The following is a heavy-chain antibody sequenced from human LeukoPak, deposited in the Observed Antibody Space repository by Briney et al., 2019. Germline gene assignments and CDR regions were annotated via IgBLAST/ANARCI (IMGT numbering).Heavy chain of an antibody. CDR1: GFTFSSYW. J-gene: IGHJ4*02. V-gene: IGHV3-74*01. D-gene: IGHD1-26*01. CDR3: ARGSYFFDY. Sequence: KTGGSLRLSCAASGFTFSSYWMHWVRQAPGRGLVRVSRISSDGSITSYADSVKGRFTISGDNAKNTLYLQMNSLRAEDTAVYYCARGSYFFDYWGQGTLVTVSS. CDR2: ISSDGSIT.